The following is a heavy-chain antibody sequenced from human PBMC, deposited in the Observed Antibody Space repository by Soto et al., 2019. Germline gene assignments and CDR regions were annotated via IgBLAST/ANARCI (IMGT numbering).Heavy chain of an antibody. CDR3: ARSQGGNLAFHAY. J-gene: IGHJ4*02. D-gene: IGHD4-4*01. CDR1: GYTFTSYY. V-gene: IGHV1-46*01. CDR2: INPSGGST. Sequence: ASVKVSCKASGYTFTSYYMHWVRQAPGQGLEWMGIINPSGGSTSYAQKFQGRVTMTRDTSTCTVYMELSSLRSDDTAIYYFARSQGGNLAFHAYWGQGTLVTGSS.